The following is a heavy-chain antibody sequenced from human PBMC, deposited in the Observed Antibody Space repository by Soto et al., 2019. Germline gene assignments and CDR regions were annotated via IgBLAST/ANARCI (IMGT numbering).Heavy chain of an antibody. Sequence: GGSLRLSCAASGFTFSSYAMHWVRQAPGKGLEWVAVISYDGSNKYYADSVKGRFTISRDTSKNKLYLQMNILRAEYAVVYYCAREHLRCFDTWGQGTLVTVSS. D-gene: IGHD4-17*01. CDR1: GFTFSSYA. J-gene: IGHJ5*02. V-gene: IGHV3-30*04. CDR3: AREHLRCFDT. CDR2: ISYDGSNK.